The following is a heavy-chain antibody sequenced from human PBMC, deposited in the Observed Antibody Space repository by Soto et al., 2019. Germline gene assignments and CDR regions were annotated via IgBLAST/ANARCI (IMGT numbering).Heavy chain of an antibody. Sequence: QVHLVESGGGVVQPGASLRLSCVGSGFTFRSYVIHWVRQAPGKGLEWVALTSYDGSNKYYDDSVKGRFTISRDNSRNTVDLHMASLRLEDTALYYCARWGTTGGLDVWGQGTLVSVSS. J-gene: IGHJ4*02. CDR1: GFTFRSYV. V-gene: IGHV3-30*19. CDR3: ARWGTTGGLDV. CDR2: TSYDGSNK. D-gene: IGHD3-16*01.